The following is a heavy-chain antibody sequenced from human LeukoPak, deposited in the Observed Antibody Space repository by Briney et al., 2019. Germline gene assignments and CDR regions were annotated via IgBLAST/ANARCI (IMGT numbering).Heavy chain of an antibody. CDR3: PSGITMIVVVMEVYFDY. CDR1: GGSISSSSYY. Sequence: PSETLSLTCTVSGGSISSSSYYWGWIRQPPGKGLEWIGSIYYSGSTYYNPSLKSRVTILVDTSKNQFSLKLSSVTAADTAVYYCPSGITMIVVVMEVYFDYWGQGTLVTVST. V-gene: IGHV4-39*07. J-gene: IGHJ4*02. D-gene: IGHD3-22*01. CDR2: IYYSGST.